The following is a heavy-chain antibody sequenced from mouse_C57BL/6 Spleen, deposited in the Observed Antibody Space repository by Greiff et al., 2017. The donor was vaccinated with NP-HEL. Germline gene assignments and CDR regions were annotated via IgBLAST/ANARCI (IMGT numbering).Heavy chain of an antibody. V-gene: IGHV1-80*01. J-gene: IGHJ4*01. CDR2: IYPGDGDT. D-gene: IGHD2-5*01. CDR1: GYAFSSYW. CDR3: ARRKAYYSNYEAMDY. Sequence: VKLQESGAELVKPGASVKISCKASGYAFSSYWMNWVKQRPGKGLEWIGQIYPGDGDTNYNGKFKGKATLTADKSSSTAYMQLSSLTSEDSAVYFCARRKAYYSNYEAMDYWGQGTSVTVSS.